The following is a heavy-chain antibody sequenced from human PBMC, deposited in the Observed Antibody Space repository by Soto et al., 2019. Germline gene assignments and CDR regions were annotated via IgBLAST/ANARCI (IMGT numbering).Heavy chain of an antibody. V-gene: IGHV3-66*01. J-gene: IGHJ6*03. Sequence: GGSLRLSCAASGFTVSSNYMSWVRQAPGKGLEWVSVIYSGGSTYYADSVKGRFTISRDNSKNTLYLQMNSLRAEDTAVYYCARGSPHATTVTTRGYYYYYYMDVWGKGTTVTVSS. CDR3: ARGSPHATTVTTRGYYYYYYMDV. CDR2: IYSGGST. CDR1: GFTVSSNY. D-gene: IGHD4-4*01.